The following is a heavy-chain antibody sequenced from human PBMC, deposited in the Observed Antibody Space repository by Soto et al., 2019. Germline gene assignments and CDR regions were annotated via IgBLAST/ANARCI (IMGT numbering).Heavy chain of an antibody. CDR2: VIYSGGTT. J-gene: IGHJ4*02. Sequence: GGSLRLSCAASGFSFSSFAMSWVRQAPGKGLEWVSAVIYSGGTTYYVDSVKGRFTISRDNSRNTLYLQMEGMRAEDTALYYCAKSRGRLLWLRESYYFDKWGQGT. CDR3: AKSRGRLLWLRESYYFDK. CDR1: GFSFSSFA. D-gene: IGHD3-10*01. V-gene: IGHV3-23*01.